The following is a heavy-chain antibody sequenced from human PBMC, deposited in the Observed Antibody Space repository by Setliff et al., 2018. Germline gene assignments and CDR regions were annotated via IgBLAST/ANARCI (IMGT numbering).Heavy chain of an antibody. CDR1: GGTFSSYA. J-gene: IGHJ6*03. D-gene: IGHD2-2*01. V-gene: IGHV1-69*13. Sequence: GASVKVSCKASGGTFSSYAISWVRQAPGQGLEWIGGIIPIFGTANYAQKFQGRVTITADESTSTAYMELSSLRSEDTAVYYCARLGYCSSTSCFANYYYYMDVWGKGTTVTVSS. CDR2: IIPIFGTA. CDR3: ARLGYCSSTSCFANYYYYMDV.